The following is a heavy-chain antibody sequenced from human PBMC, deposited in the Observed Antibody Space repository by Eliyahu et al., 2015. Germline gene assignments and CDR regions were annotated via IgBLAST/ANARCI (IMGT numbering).Heavy chain of an antibody. CDR2: IYPGDSDT. J-gene: IGHJ1*01. CDR3: ARQSGYSSGWSATGYFQH. Sequence: EVQLVQSGAEVKKPGESXKISCKGSGYSXTSXWSGWVRQMPGKGLEWMGIIYPGDSDTRYSPSFQGQVTISADKSISTAYLQWSSLKASDTAMYYCARQSGYSSGWSATGYFQHWGQGTLVTVSS. CDR1: GYSXTSXW. D-gene: IGHD6-19*01. V-gene: IGHV5-51*01.